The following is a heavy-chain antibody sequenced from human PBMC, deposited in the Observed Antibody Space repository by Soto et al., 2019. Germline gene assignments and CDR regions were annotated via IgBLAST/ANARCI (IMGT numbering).Heavy chain of an antibody. V-gene: IGHV1-46*03. CDR1: GYTFTSYY. Sequence: ASVKVSCKASGYTFTSYYMHWVRQAPGQGLEWKGIINPSGGSTSYAQKFQGRVTMTRDTSTSTVYMELSSLRSEDTAVYYCARIDYGSGSYYSGWFDPWGQGTLVTVSS. D-gene: IGHD3-10*01. CDR3: ARIDYGSGSYYSGWFDP. J-gene: IGHJ5*02. CDR2: INPSGGST.